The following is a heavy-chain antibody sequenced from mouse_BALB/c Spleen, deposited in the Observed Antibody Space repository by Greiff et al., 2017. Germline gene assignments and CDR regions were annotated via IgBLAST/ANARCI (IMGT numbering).Heavy chain of an antibody. CDR3: ARRRGLEAFAY. V-gene: IGHV1S127*01. J-gene: IGHJ3*01. CDR1: GYSFTSYW. CDR2: IDPSDSET. Sequence: QVQLQQSGPQLVRPGASVKISCKASGYSFTSYWMHWVKQRPGQGLEWIGMIDPSDSETRLNQKFKDKATLTVDKSSSTAYMQLSSPTSEDSAVYYCARRRGLEAFAYWGQGTLVTVSA. D-gene: IGHD3-1*01.